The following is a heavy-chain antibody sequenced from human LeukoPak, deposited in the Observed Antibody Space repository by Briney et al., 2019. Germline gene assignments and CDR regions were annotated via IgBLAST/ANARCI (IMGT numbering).Heavy chain of an antibody. Sequence: PGGSLRLSCAASGFTFVDYAMHWVRQAPGKGLEWVSGIRWNSGSIGYADSVKGRFTISRDNAKNSLYLQMNSLRAEDTALYYCAKDMAGGIAVAGTGFDYWGQGTLVTVSS. V-gene: IGHV3-9*01. CDR2: IRWNSGSI. CDR3: AKDMAGGIAVAGTGFDY. D-gene: IGHD6-19*01. CDR1: GFTFVDYA. J-gene: IGHJ4*02.